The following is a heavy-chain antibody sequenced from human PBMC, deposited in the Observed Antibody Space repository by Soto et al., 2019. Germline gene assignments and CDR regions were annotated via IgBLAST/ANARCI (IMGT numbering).Heavy chain of an antibody. CDR1: GFTFSNYG. CDR3: ARDLRGYSYLPPDY. CDR2: IWYDGGNE. V-gene: IGHV3-33*01. D-gene: IGHD5-18*01. Sequence: QVQLVESGGGVVQPGRSLRLSCAASGFTFSNYGMHWVRQAPGKGLEWVAVIWYDGGNEYYADSVKGRFTISRDNSKNTLFLQMNSLRAEDTAVYYCARDLRGYSYLPPDYWGQGTLVTVSS. J-gene: IGHJ4*02.